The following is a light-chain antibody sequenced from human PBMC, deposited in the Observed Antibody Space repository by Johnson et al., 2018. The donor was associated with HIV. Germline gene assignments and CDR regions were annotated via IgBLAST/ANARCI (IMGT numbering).Light chain of an antibody. CDR1: SSNIGNNY. Sequence: QSVLTQPPSVSVAPGQKVTISCSGSSSNIGNNYVSWYQQLPGTAPKLLIYENNKRPSGIPDRFSGSKSGTSATLGITGLQTGDEADYYCGTWDSSLREVFGTGTKVTVL. CDR3: GTWDSSLREV. J-gene: IGLJ1*01. CDR2: ENN. V-gene: IGLV1-51*02.